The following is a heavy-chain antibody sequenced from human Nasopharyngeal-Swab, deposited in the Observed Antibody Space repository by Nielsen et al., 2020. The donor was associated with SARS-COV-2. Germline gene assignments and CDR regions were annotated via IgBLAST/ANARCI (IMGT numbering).Heavy chain of an antibody. CDR3: ARGWAGHYFDH. D-gene: IGHD1-26*01. V-gene: IGHV4-31*03. CDR2: IYYSGNT. J-gene: IGHJ4*02. Sequence: SETLSLTCTVSGASITSGGYYWSWIRHLPGRGLEWIGYIYYSGNTFYNPSLKSRVTMSVDTSENQFSLNLNSVTAADTAVYYCARGWAGHYFDHWGQGTLVTVSS. CDR1: GASITSGGYY.